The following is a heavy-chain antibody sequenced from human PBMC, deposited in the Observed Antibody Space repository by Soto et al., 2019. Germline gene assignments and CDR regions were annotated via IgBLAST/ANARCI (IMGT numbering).Heavy chain of an antibody. CDR2: ISGSGVST. D-gene: IGHD2-2*01. V-gene: IGHV3-23*01. CDR3: AKFYCISTMCQAPAAKSTGGFES. CDR1: GFTFSSYA. J-gene: IGHJ3*02. Sequence: EPQLLESGGGLGHPGGSLRLSCAASGFTFSSYAMSWVRQAPGKGLEWVAAISGSGVSTYYADSVRGRSTISRDNSKKTADLQMNSLRAEDTAVYYCAKFYCISTMCQAPAAKSTGGFESWGQGTLVTVSS.